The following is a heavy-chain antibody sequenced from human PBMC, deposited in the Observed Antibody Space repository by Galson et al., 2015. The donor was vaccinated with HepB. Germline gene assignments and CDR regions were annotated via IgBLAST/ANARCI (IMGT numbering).Heavy chain of an antibody. CDR2: IYGGHNT. D-gene: IGHD7-27*01. Sequence: SLRLSCAASGFSVTSNYMNWVRQAPGKGLEWVSVIYGGHNTYYADSVTGRFIISRDDSKNTLYLQMNSLRADDTAVYYCAQLGTGYWGQGTLVTVSS. CDR1: GFSVTSNY. CDR3: AQLGTGY. J-gene: IGHJ4*02. V-gene: IGHV3-53*01.